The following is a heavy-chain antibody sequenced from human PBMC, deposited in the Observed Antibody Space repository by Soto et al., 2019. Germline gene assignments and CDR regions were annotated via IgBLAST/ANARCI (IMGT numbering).Heavy chain of an antibody. J-gene: IGHJ3*02. CDR3: ARWPMITFGGVIAQRDAFDI. D-gene: IGHD3-16*02. CDR2: IYHSGST. V-gene: IGHV4-4*02. CDR1: SGSISSSNW. Sequence: SETLSLTCAVSSGSISSSNWWSWVRQPPGKGLEWIGEIYHSGSTNYNPSLKSRVTISVDKSKNQFSLKLSSVTAADTAVYYCARWPMITFGGVIAQRDAFDIWGQGTMVTVSS.